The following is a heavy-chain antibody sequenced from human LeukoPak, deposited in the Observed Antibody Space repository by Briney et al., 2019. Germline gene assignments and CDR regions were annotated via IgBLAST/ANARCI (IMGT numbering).Heavy chain of an antibody. CDR2: IYYSGST. V-gene: IGHV4-39*07. CDR3: ARDSHYYGSGSYSPRVQGFDP. CDR1: GGSISSSSYY. Sequence: SETLSLTCTVSGGSISSSSYYWGWIRQPPGKRLEWIGSIYYSGSTYYDPSLKSRVTISVDTSKNQFSLKLSSVTAADTAVYYCARDSHYYGSGSYSPRVQGFDPWGQGTLVTVSS. D-gene: IGHD3-10*01. J-gene: IGHJ5*02.